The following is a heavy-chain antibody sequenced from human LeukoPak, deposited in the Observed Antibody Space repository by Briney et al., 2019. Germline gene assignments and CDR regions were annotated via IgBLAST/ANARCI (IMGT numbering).Heavy chain of an antibody. J-gene: IGHJ4*02. CDR2: INHSGST. CDR1: GGSFSGYY. Sequence: SETLSLTCAVYGGSFSGYYWSWIRQPPGKGLEWIGEINHSGSTNYNPSLKSRVTISVDTSKNQFSLKLSSVTAADTAVYYCASTWGPSGLYDYWGQGTLVTVSS. CDR3: ASTWGPSGLYDY. V-gene: IGHV4-34*01. D-gene: IGHD7-27*01.